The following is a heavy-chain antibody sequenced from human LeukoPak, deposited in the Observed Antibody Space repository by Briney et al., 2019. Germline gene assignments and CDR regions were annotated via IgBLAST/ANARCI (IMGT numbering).Heavy chain of an antibody. V-gene: IGHV3-23*01. CDR2: ISGSGGST. J-gene: IGHJ4*02. CDR3: AKGGSYRHGHIDY. D-gene: IGHD1-26*01. CDR1: GFTFSSYA. Sequence: GGSLRLSCAASGFTFSSYAMSWVRQAPGKGLEWVSAISGSGGSTYYADSVKGRFTISRDNSKNMLYLQMNSLRAEDTAVYYCAKGGSYRHGHIDYWGQGTLVTVSS.